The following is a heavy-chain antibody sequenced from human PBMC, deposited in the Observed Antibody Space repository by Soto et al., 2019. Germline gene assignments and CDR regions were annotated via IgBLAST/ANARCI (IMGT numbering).Heavy chain of an antibody. D-gene: IGHD6-13*01. J-gene: IGHJ4*02. CDR3: ARKYSSSWKFDY. CDR2: IYYSGST. V-gene: IGHV4-31*03. Sequence: PSETLSLTCTVSGGSISSGGYYWSWIRQHPGKGLEWIGYIYYSGSTYYNPSLKSRVTISVDTSKNQFSLKLSSVTAADTAVYYGARKYSSSWKFDYWGQGTLVTVSS. CDR1: GGSISSGGYY.